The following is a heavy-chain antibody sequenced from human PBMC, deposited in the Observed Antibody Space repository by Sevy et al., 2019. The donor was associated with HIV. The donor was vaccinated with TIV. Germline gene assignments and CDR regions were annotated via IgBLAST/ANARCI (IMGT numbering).Heavy chain of an antibody. Sequence: GGSLRLSCAASGFTFSSYAMHWVRQAPGKGLEWVAVISYDGSNKYYADSVKGRLTISRDNSKNTLYLQMNSLRAEDTAVYYCARDPAYIVGATREYYFDYWGQGTLVTVSS. D-gene: IGHD1-26*01. V-gene: IGHV3-30*04. J-gene: IGHJ4*02. CDR2: ISYDGSNK. CDR1: GFTFSSYA. CDR3: ARDPAYIVGATREYYFDY.